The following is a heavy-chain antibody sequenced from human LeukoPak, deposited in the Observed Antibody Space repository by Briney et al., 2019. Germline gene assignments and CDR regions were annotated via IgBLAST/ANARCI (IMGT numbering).Heavy chain of an antibody. Sequence: GGSLRLSCAASGFTFTTYWMAWVRQAPGKGLEWVAGMSGSGGGTNYADSVKGRFTVSRDNSKNTLYLQMKSLRAEDTAVYFCAKRGVVIRVILVGFYKEAYYFDSWGQGALVTVSS. CDR3: AKRGVVIRVILVGFYKEAYYFDS. J-gene: IGHJ4*02. D-gene: IGHD3-22*01. V-gene: IGHV3-23*01. CDR1: GFTFTTYW. CDR2: MSGSGGGT.